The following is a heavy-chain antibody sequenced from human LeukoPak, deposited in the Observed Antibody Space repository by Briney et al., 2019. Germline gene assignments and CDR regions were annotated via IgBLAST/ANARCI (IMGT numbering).Heavy chain of an antibody. J-gene: IGHJ4*02. Sequence: GASVKVSCKASGYTFTAYYIFWARQAPGQRLEWMGWVNPNSGATNYAQMFQGRGTMTSDTSISTAYMELNRLRSDDTAVYYFARGGRGGIPFDFWGQGTLVTVS. CDR3: ARGGRGGIPFDF. CDR2: VNPNSGAT. V-gene: IGHV1-2*02. D-gene: IGHD5-18*01. CDR1: GYTFTAYY.